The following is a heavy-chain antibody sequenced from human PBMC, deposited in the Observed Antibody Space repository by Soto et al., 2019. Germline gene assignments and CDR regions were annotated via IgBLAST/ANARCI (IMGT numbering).Heavy chain of an antibody. CDR2: TYYRSKWYN. J-gene: IGHJ6*02. CDR1: GNSVSSNSAA. CDR3: ARDRITMVRGVINYYYGMDV. V-gene: IGHV6-1*01. Sequence: SQTLSLTCAISGNSVSSNSAAWNWIRQSPSRGLEWLGRTYYRSKWYNDYAVSVKSRITINPDTSKNQFSLQLNSVTPEDTAVYYCARDRITMVRGVINYYYGMDVWGQGTTVTVSS. D-gene: IGHD3-10*01.